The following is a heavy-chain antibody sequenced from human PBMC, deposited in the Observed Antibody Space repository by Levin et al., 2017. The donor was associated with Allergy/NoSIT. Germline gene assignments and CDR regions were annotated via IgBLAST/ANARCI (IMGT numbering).Heavy chain of an antibody. CDR2: ISSSSDTI. V-gene: IGHV3-48*01. D-gene: IGHD3-9*01. CDR3: ARSPYDILTGSYPYFDY. Sequence: PGGSPRLSCAASGFTFSAYDMNWVRQAPGKGLEWVSYISSSSDTIYYADSVKGRFTISRDNAKNSLFLQMNSLRAGDTAVYYCARSPYDILTGSYPYFDYWGQGTLVTVSS. J-gene: IGHJ4*02. CDR1: GFTFSAYD.